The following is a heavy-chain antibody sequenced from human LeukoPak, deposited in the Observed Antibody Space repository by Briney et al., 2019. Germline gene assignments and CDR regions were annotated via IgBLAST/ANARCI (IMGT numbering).Heavy chain of an antibody. J-gene: IGHJ4*02. D-gene: IGHD3-22*01. CDR2: ISGSGGST. CDR1: GFTFSSYA. CDR3: ARRYYDNFDY. Sequence: GGSLRLSCAASGFTFSSYAMSWVRQAPGKGLEWVSAISGSGGSTYYADSVKGRFTISRDNAKNSLYLQMNSLRAEDTAVYYCARRYYDNFDYWGQGTLVTVSS. V-gene: IGHV3-23*01.